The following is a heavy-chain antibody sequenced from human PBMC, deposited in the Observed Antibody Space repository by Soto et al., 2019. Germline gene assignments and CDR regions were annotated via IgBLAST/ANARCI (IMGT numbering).Heavy chain of an antibody. CDR1: GGSISSSSYY. J-gene: IGHJ4*02. Sequence: SETLSLTCTVSGGSISSSSYYWGWIRRPPGKGLEWIGSIYYSGSTYYNPSLKSRVTISVDTSKNQFSLKLSSVTAADTAVYYCARQRASGSDPIFDYWGQGTLVTVSS. V-gene: IGHV4-39*01. CDR2: IYYSGST. D-gene: IGHD1-26*01. CDR3: ARQRASGSDPIFDY.